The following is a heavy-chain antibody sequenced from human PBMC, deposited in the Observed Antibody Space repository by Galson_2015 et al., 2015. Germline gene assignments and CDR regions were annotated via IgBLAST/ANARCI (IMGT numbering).Heavy chain of an antibody. V-gene: IGHV3-30*01. CDR2: ISYDGSNK. J-gene: IGHJ4*02. Sequence: SLRLSCAASGFTFSSYAMHWVRQAPGKGLEWVAVISYDGSNKYYADSVKGRFTISRDNSKNTLYLQMNSLRAEDTAVYYCARDRSIIAVAGTGLFDYWGQGTLVTVSS. D-gene: IGHD6-19*01. CDR1: GFTFSSYA. CDR3: ARDRSIIAVAGTGLFDY.